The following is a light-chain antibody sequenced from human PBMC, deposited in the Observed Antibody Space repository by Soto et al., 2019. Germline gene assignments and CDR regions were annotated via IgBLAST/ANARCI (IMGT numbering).Light chain of an antibody. V-gene: IGLV2-8*01. J-gene: IGLJ2*01. CDR2: DVS. CDR1: SSDVGGYNY. Sequence: QSVLTQPPSASGSPGQSVSISCTGTSSDVGGYNYVSWYQQHPGKAPKLMIYDVSKRPSGVPERFSGSKSGNTASLTVSGLQAEDEADYYCSSHAGSSVLFGGGTKVTVL. CDR3: SSHAGSSVL.